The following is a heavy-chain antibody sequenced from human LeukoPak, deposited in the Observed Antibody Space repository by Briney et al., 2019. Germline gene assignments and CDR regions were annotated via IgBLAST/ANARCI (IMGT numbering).Heavy chain of an antibody. V-gene: IGHV4-34*01. J-gene: IGHJ4*02. CDR1: GGSLSGYY. CDR3: ARVCLCQYGSGSLDY. D-gene: IGHD3-10*01. CDR2: INHSGST. Sequence: SETLSLTCAVYGGSLSGYYWSWIRQSPGKGLEWIGEINHSGSTNYNPSLKSRVTISVDTSKNQFSLKLSSVTAADTAVYYCARVCLCQYGSGSLDYWGQGTLVTVSS.